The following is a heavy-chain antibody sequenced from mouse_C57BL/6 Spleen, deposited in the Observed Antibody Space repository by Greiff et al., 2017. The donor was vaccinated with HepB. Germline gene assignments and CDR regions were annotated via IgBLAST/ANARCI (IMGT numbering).Heavy chain of an antibody. J-gene: IGHJ4*01. CDR3: ARMGYGNYVGAMDY. CDR1: GYTFTSYW. V-gene: IGHV1-69*01. Sequence: QVQLQQPGAELVMPGASVKLSCKASGYTFTSYWMHWVKQRPGQGLEWIGEIDPSDSYTNYNQKFKGKSTLTVDKSSSTAYMQLSSLTSEDSAVYYCARMGYGNYVGAMDYWGQGTSVTVSS. D-gene: IGHD2-1*01. CDR2: IDPSDSYT.